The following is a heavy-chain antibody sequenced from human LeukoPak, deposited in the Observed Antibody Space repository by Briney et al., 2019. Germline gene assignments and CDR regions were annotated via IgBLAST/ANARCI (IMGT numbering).Heavy chain of an antibody. Sequence: PGGSLRLSCAASGFTFSSYAMSWVRQAPGKGLKWVSATSGSGGSTYYADSVKGRFTISRDNSKNTLYLQMNSLRADDTALYHCAKGKVSGSGGAFDYWGQGTLVTVSS. CDR2: TSGSGGST. CDR1: GFTFSSYA. V-gene: IGHV3-23*01. CDR3: AKGKVSGSGGAFDY. J-gene: IGHJ4*02. D-gene: IGHD3-10*01.